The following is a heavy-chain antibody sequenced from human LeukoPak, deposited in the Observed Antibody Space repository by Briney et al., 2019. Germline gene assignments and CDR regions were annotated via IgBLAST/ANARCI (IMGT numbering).Heavy chain of an antibody. CDR2: ISYDGSNK. CDR1: GFTFSSYG. CDR3: AKSRMRIRFDP. Sequence: GGSLRLSCAASGFTFSSYGMPWVRQAPGKGLEWVAVISYDGSNKYYADSVKGRFTISRDNSKNTLYLQMNSLRAEDTAVYYCAKSRMRIRFDPWGQGTLVTVSS. J-gene: IGHJ5*02. D-gene: IGHD2-15*01. V-gene: IGHV3-30*18.